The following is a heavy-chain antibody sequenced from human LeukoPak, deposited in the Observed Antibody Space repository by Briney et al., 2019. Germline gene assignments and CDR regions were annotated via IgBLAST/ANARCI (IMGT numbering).Heavy chain of an antibody. CDR2: ISQSGSAV. V-gene: IGHV3-48*02. Sequence: GGSLRLSCAASGFTVSSNYMNWVRQAPGKGLEWVAYISQSGSAVHYAASVKGRFTISRGNAENSLYLQMNSLRDEDTAVYYCATDYRYYNSNPYFDSWGQGTLVTVSS. D-gene: IGHD3-9*01. CDR1: GFTVSSNY. CDR3: ATDYRYYNSNPYFDS. J-gene: IGHJ4*02.